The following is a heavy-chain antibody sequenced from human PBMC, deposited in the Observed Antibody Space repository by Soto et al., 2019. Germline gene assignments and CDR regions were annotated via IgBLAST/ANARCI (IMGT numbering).Heavy chain of an antibody. Sequence: QVQLVESGGGVVQPGRSLRLSCAASGFTFSNYAMHWVRQAPGKGLEWVALTSYDGNNEYYTDSVKGRCTISRDNSKNTLFLQMNSPRPEDTAVYYCAKDKGVFNWATSYFDYWGQGALVTVSS. CDR2: TSYDGNNE. D-gene: IGHD1-1*01. V-gene: IGHV3-30*18. CDR1: GFTFSNYA. CDR3: AKDKGVFNWATSYFDY. J-gene: IGHJ4*02.